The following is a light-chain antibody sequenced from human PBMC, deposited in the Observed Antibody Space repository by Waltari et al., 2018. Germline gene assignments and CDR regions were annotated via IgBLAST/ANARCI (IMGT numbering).Light chain of an antibody. J-gene: IGLJ2*01. CDR1: SSDVGGYNY. V-gene: IGLV2-14*03. CDR2: DVS. Sequence: QSALTQPASVSGSPGQSITISCTGTSSDVGGYNYVSWYQRHPGKAPKLMIFDVSNRPSVVSNRFSGSKSGNTASLTISGLQAEDEADYYCSSYIGSSTLELFGGGTSLTVL. CDR3: SSYIGSSTLEL.